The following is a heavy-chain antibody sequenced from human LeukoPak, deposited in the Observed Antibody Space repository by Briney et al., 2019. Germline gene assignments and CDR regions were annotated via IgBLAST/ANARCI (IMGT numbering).Heavy chain of an antibody. CDR3: VRVRDLTGLLY. V-gene: IGHV1-2*02. J-gene: IGHJ4*02. CDR1: GYTFTDYY. CDR2: INPNGGGT. Sequence: ASVKVSCKASGYTFTDYYMHWVRQAPGQGLEWMGWINPNGGGTISAQRFQGRITLTMDSSMGTAYMELSSLRSDDTAVYYCVRVRDLTGLLYWGQGTLVTVSS. D-gene: IGHD1-14*01.